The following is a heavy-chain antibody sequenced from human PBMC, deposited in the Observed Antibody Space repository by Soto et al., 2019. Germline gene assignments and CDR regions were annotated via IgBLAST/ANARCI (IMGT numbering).Heavy chain of an antibody. Sequence: SETLSLTCVVSGGSISSTNWWTWVRQPPGKRLEWIGEIYHNGSPTYSPSLRGRATISVDKSNNQFSLRLRSVTAADTAVYYCATFPPRIGVSLLLNPTWGQGLLVTGSA. CDR3: ATFPPRIGVSLLLNPT. CDR1: GGSISSTNW. D-gene: IGHD3-16*01. CDR2: IYHNGSP. V-gene: IGHV4-4*02. J-gene: IGHJ5*02.